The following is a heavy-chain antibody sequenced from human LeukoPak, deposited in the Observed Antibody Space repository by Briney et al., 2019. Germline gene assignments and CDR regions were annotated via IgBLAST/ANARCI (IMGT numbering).Heavy chain of an antibody. CDR1: GFTLNRHW. D-gene: IGHD6-6*01. CDR2: KKQDGSVR. CDR3: ARSIALAESY. Sequence: GGSLRLSCAASGFTLNRHWMTWVRQAPGKGLEWVANKKQDGSVRYYVDSVKGRFTISRDNAKNTLYLQMNSLRVEDTAVYYCARSIALAESYWGQGTLVTVSS. V-gene: IGHV3-7*01. J-gene: IGHJ4*02.